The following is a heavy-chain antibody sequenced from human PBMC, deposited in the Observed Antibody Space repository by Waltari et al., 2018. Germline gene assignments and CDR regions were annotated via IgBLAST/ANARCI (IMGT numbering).Heavy chain of an antibody. CDR1: GFPFSSQA. V-gene: IGHV3-23*01. CDR2: ITNGDGDT. CDR3: ARNQYWAFDY. J-gene: IGHJ4*02. Sequence: EVQLLESGGGLVQPGGSLRLSCAAFGFPFSSQASSWVRQAPGKVWEWVSTITNGDGDTYYADSVKGRFTMSRDNSMNTLYLRMNSLRVEDTAIYYCARNQYWAFDYWGQGTLVTVSS. D-gene: IGHD2-15*01.